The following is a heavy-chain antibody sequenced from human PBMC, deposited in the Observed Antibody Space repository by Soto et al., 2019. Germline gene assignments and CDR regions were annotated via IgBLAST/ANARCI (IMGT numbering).Heavy chain of an antibody. D-gene: IGHD2-21*02. CDR3: ARTQTMKCGADCYYRYAFDI. V-gene: IGHV2-26*01. CDR2: IFSNDEK. CDR1: GFSLSNARMG. J-gene: IGHJ3*02. Sequence: SGPTLVNPTDTLTQTCTVSGFSLSNARMGVSWIRQPPGNALEWLAHIFSNDEKYYSTSLKTRLTISKDTSKNQVVLTMTNMDPVDTATYYCARTQTMKCGADCYYRYAFDIWGQGTMVTV.